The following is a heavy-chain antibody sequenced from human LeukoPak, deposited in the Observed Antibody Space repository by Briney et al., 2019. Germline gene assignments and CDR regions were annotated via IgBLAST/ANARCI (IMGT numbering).Heavy chain of an antibody. CDR1: GYTFTGYY. J-gene: IGHJ4*02. Sequence: GASVKVSCKASGYTFTGYYMHWVRQAPGQGLEWMGWINPNSGGTNYAQKFQGRVTMTRDTSISTAYMELSRLRSDDTAVYYCRREGEYDVRKPGGDYWGQGTLVTVSS. V-gene: IGHV1-2*02. CDR3: RREGEYDVRKPGGDY. D-gene: IGHD3-10*01. CDR2: INPNSGGT.